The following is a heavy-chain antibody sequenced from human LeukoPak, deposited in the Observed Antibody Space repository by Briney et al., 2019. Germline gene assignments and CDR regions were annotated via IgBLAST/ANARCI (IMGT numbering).Heavy chain of an antibody. D-gene: IGHD5-12*01. CDR3: ARWGMDIVATITSDYYYYMDV. CDR1: GYTFTSYG. CDR2: ISAYNGNT. J-gene: IGHJ6*03. V-gene: IGHV1-18*01. Sequence: ASVKVSCKASGYTFTSYGISWVRQAPGQGLEWMGWISAYNGNTNYAQKLQGRVTMTTDTSTSTAYMDLRSLRSDDTAVYYCARWGMDIVATITSDYYYYMDVWGKGTTVTVSS.